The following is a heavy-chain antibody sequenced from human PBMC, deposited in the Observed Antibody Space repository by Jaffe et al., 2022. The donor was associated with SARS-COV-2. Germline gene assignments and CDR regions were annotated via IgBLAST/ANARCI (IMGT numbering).Heavy chain of an antibody. Sequence: EVQLVESGGGLVQPGGSLRLSCVASGFTFSRYWMTWVRQIPGKGLEWVANIKHDGSEKYYLDSVRGRFTISRDNAKNSMYLQMDSLRAEDTAVYYCTREYSSGWYPGYWGQGTLVTVSS. CDR3: TREYSSGWYPGY. J-gene: IGHJ4*02. D-gene: IGHD6-19*01. CDR1: GFTFSRYW. V-gene: IGHV3-7*01. CDR2: IKHDGSEK.